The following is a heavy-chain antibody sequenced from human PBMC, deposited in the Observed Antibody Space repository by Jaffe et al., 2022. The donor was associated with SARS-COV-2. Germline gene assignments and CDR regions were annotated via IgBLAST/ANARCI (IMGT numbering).Heavy chain of an antibody. Sequence: QVQLVQSGSELKKPGASVKVSCKASGYTFTSYAMSWVRQAPGQGLEWMGWINTNTGNPAFAQGFTGRFVFSLDTSVSTAYVHISSLKVEDTAVYYCAAGLSSSLVMGYWGQGTLVTVSS. CDR1: GYTFTSYA. CDR3: AAGLSSSLVMGY. D-gene: IGHD6-13*01. J-gene: IGHJ4*02. V-gene: IGHV7-4-1*02. CDR2: INTNTGNP.